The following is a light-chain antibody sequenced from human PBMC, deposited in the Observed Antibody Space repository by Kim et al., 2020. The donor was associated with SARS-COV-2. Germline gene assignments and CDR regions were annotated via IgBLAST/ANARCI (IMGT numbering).Light chain of an antibody. V-gene: IGLV3-19*01. CDR3: HSRDSSGNHLV. CDR2: SKD. Sequence: ALGQTVRITCQGDSLRSYYASWDQQKPGQAPILVIYSKDNRPSGIPDRFSGSSSGDTASLTITGAQAEDEADYFCHSRDSSGNHLVFGGGTQLTVL. CDR1: SLRSYY. J-gene: IGLJ3*02.